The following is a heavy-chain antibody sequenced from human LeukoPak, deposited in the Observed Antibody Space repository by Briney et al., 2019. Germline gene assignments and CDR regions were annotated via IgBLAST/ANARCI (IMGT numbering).Heavy chain of an antibody. CDR1: GGSFSGYY. J-gene: IGHJ4*02. CDR2: INHSGST. V-gene: IGHV4-34*01. CDR3: ARAYYYDSSAIDY. Sequence: SETLSLTCAVYGGSFSGYYWSWIRQPPGKGLEWIGEINHSGSTNYNPSLKSRVTISVDTSKNQFSLKLSSVTAADTAVYYCARAYYYDSSAIDYWGQGTLVTVSS. D-gene: IGHD3-22*01.